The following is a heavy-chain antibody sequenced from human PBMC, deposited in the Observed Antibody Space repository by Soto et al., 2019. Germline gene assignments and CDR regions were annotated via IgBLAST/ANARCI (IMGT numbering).Heavy chain of an antibody. Sequence: QVQLVQSGAEVKKPGSSVKVSCRASGGTFSSYAISWVRQAPGQGLEWMGGIIPIFGTANYAQKFQGRVTITADESTSTAYMELSSLRSEDTAVYYCARDGEYCGGDCYYYFDYWGQGTLVTVSS. CDR1: GGTFSSYA. V-gene: IGHV1-69*01. D-gene: IGHD2-21*02. CDR2: IIPIFGTA. J-gene: IGHJ4*02. CDR3: ARDGEYCGGDCYYYFDY.